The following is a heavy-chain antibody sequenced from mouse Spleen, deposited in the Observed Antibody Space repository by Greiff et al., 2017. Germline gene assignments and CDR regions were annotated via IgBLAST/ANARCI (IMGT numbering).Heavy chain of an antibody. CDR1: GFNIKDSY. CDR3: APLGYFDY. J-gene: IGHJ2*01. D-gene: IGHD4-1*01. CDR2: IDPANGNT. Sequence: EVQLQQSGAELVKPGASVKLSCTASGFNIKDSYMHWVKQRPEQGLEWIGRIDPANGNTKYDPKFQGKATITADTSSNTAYLQVSSLKSEDTAVDYCAPLGYFDYWGQGTTLTVSS. V-gene: IGHV14-3*02.